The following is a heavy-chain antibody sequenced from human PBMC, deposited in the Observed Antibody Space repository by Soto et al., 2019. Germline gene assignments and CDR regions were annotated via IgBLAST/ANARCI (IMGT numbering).Heavy chain of an antibody. J-gene: IGHJ4*02. CDR2: INPSGGST. Sequence: QVQLVQSGAEVKKPGASVKVSCKASGYTFTSYYMHWVRQAPGQGLEWMGIINPSGGSTSYAQEFQGRVTMTRDTSTSTVYMELSSLRSEDTAVYYCARGTYVLLWFGESPFVFDYWGQGTLVTVSS. D-gene: IGHD3-10*01. CDR1: GYTFTSYY. CDR3: ARGTYVLLWFGESPFVFDY. V-gene: IGHV1-46*01.